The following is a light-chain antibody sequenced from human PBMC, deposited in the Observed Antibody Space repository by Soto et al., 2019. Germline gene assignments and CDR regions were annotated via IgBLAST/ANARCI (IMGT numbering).Light chain of an antibody. J-gene: IGKJ1*01. CDR3: QQYNSDPWT. CDR2: KAS. V-gene: IGKV1-5*03. CDR1: QSISSG. Sequence: DIQMTQSPSTLSASVGDRVTITCRASQSISSGLAWYQQKPGKAPKLLIYKASNLESGVPSRFSGSGSGTEFTLTISSLQPDDYATYYCQQYNSDPWTFGRGSKVEI.